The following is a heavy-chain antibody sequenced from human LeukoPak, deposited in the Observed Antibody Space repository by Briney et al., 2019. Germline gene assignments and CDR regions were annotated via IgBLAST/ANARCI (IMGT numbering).Heavy chain of an antibody. V-gene: IGHV3-23*01. CDR1: GFTFSSYA. CDR3: AKGLGYDFWNRGHDY. CDR2: ISGSGVST. J-gene: IGHJ4*02. D-gene: IGHD3-3*01. Sequence: PGGSLRLSCAASGFTFSSYAMSWVRQAPGKGLEWVSGISGSGVSTYYADSVKGRFTISRDNSKKTLYPQMNSLRAEDTAEYYCAKGLGYDFWNRGHDYWGQGTLVTVSS.